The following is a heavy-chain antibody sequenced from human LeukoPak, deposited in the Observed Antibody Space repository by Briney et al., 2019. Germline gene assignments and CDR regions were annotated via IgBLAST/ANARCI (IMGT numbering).Heavy chain of an antibody. Sequence: ASVRSPARLLVTPLPAMVSAGCDRPGQGLEWMGWISAYNGNTNYAQKLQGRVTMTTDTSTSTAYMELRSLRSDDTAVYYCARQMVVAARYYYYYMDVWGKGTTVTISS. CDR1: VTPLPAMV. CDR2: ISAYNGNT. V-gene: IGHV1-18*01. D-gene: IGHD2-15*01. J-gene: IGHJ6*03. CDR3: ARQMVVAARYYYYYMDV.